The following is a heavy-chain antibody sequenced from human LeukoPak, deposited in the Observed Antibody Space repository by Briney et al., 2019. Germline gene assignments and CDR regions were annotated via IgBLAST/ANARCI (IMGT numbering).Heavy chain of an antibody. CDR1: GYTLSRYG. V-gene: IGHV1-18*01. J-gene: IGHJ4*02. CDR3: AKYGTGYFDY. Sequence: ASVKVSCKASGYTLSRYGISWVRQAPGQGLEWMGWVSGNNDNIDYAEKFQGRITMTTDTSTSTAYMELRSLTSDDTAIYYCAKYGTGYFDYWGQGTLITVSS. D-gene: IGHD2-8*02. CDR2: VSGNNDNI.